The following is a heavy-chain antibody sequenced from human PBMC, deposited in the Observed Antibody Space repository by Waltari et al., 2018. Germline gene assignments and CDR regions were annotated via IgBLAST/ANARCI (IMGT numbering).Heavy chain of an antibody. J-gene: IGHJ4*02. CDR3: ARLYYTADY. Sequence: ELQLLESGGGLVQSGGSLRLSCAASRFTFSSYAMSWVRQAPGKGLEWVSGIRNSGDSTDYADSVQGRFTISRDNSKNTLYLYMNSLRAEDTAVYYCARLYYTADYWGQGTLVTVSS. CDR2: IRNSGDST. D-gene: IGHD3-22*01. V-gene: IGHV3-23*01. CDR1: RFTFSSYA.